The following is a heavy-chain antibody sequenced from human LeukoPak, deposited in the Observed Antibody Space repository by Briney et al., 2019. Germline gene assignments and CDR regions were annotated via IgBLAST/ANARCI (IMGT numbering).Heavy chain of an antibody. D-gene: IGHD3-10*01. CDR3: ARGAVFQGNYDY. Sequence: GGSLRLSCAAAGFTFSSSSMNWVRQTPGKGLEWVSSISGESKYIYYADSVTGRFTIPRDNAKNSLYLQMGTLRAEDTAVYYCARGAVFQGNYDYWGQGTQVTVSS. V-gene: IGHV3-21*01. CDR2: ISGESKYI. CDR1: GFTFSSSS. J-gene: IGHJ4*02.